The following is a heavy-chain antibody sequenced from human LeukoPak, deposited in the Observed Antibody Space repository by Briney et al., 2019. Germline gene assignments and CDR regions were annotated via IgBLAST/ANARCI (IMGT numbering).Heavy chain of an antibody. V-gene: IGHV2-5*01. J-gene: IGHJ4*02. Sequence: SGPTLVRPTQTLTPTCTFSGFSLSTNRVGVGWIRQSPGKALEWLALIYWNDDRRYSPSLKTRLTITKDTSKNQVVLTMTNMDPMDTGTYYCAHGNYYDFWSGYPPLDYWGQGTLVTVSS. CDR2: IYWNDDR. CDR3: AHGNYYDFWSGYPPLDY. D-gene: IGHD3-3*01. CDR1: GFSLSTNRVG.